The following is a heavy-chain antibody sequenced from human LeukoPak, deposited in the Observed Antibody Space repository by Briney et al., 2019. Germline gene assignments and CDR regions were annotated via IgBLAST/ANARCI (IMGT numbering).Heavy chain of an antibody. CDR2: IYYSGST. J-gene: IGHJ4*02. CDR3: ARVARDGYNFGYYFDY. D-gene: IGHD5-24*01. Sequence: SETLSLTCTVSGGSISSYYWSWIRQPPGKGLEWIGYIYYSGSTNYNPSLKSRVTISVDTSKNQFSLKLSSVTAADTAVYYCARVARDGYNFGYYFDYWGQGTLVTVSS. CDR1: GGSISSYY. V-gene: IGHV4-59*01.